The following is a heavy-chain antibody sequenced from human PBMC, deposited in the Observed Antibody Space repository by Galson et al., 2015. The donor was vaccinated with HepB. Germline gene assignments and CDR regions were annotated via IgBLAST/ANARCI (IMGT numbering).Heavy chain of an antibody. V-gene: IGHV3-11*05. Sequence: SLRLSCAASGFTFSDYYMSWIRQAPGKGLEWVSYISSSSYTNYADSVKGRFTISRDNAKNSLYLQMNSLRAEDTAVYYCARVTGVGATIDYWGQGTLVTVSS. J-gene: IGHJ4*02. CDR2: ISSSSYT. CDR3: ARVTGVGATIDY. CDR1: GFTFSDYY. D-gene: IGHD1-26*01.